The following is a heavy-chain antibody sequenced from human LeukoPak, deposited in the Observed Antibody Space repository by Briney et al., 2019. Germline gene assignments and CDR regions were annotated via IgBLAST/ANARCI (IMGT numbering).Heavy chain of an antibody. CDR1: GFVFSRDN. V-gene: IGHV3-48*04. CDR3: VREVGRPKTFYFDS. J-gene: IGHJ4*02. D-gene: IGHD3-16*01. CDR2: ISETI. Sequence: GGSLRLSCIASGFVFSRDNMNWVRQAPGKGLEWVAHISETIYYADSVQCRFTISRDNAKNSLYLQMSNLRVDDTAMYYCVREVGRPKTFYFDSWGRGTPVTVSS.